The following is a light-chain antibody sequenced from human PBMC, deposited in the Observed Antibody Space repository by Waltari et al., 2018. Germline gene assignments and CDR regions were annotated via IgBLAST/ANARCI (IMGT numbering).Light chain of an antibody. CDR3: MQALQTPLT. Sequence: DIVMTQSTLSLPVTPGEPASISCRSSQSLLHSDGYNYLDWYLQKPGQSPHLLIYLGSNRASGVPDRFSGSGSGTDFTLKISRVEAEDVGNYFCMQALQTPLTFGGGTKVEIK. CDR2: LGS. CDR1: QSLLHSDGYNY. V-gene: IGKV2-28*01. J-gene: IGKJ4*01.